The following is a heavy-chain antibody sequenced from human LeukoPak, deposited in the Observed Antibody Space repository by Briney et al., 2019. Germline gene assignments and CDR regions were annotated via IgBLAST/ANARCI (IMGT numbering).Heavy chain of an antibody. V-gene: IGHV4-59*12. CDR1: GGSISSYH. J-gene: IGHJ5*02. CDR2: IYYSGST. Sequence: SETLSLTCTVSGGSISSYHWSWIRQPPGKGLEWIGYIYYSGSTNYNPSLKSRVTISVDTSKNQFSLKLSSVTAADTAVYYCARDRIKRGWFDPWGQGTLVNVSS. CDR3: ARDRIKRGWFDP. D-gene: IGHD2-15*01.